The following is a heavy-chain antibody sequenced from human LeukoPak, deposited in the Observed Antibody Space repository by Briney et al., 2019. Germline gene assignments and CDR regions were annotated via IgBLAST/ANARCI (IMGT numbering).Heavy chain of an antibody. Sequence: GGSLKISCKTSGYSFATYWIAWVRQLPGKGLEWVGYIYPGESQIRYSPSFQGRVTISADKSISTAYLQWSSLKASDTAMYYCARFRGYYYDSSGYYFDYWGQGTLVTASS. V-gene: IGHV5-51*03. D-gene: IGHD3-22*01. CDR3: ARFRGYYYDSSGYYFDY. J-gene: IGHJ4*02. CDR2: IYPGESQI. CDR1: GYSFATYW.